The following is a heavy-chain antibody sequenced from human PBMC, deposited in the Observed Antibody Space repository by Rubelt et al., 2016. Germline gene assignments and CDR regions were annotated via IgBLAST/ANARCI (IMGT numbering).Heavy chain of an antibody. J-gene: IGHJ4*02. CDR2: ISAYHGNT. CDR3: ARCRRAGGAVAGTWDY. D-gene: IGHD6-19*01. V-gene: IGHV1-18*03. CDR1: GYTFTSYG. Sequence: QVQLVQSGAEVKKPGASVKVSCKASGYTFTSYGISWVRQAPGQGLEWMGWISAYHGNTNYAQKVQGRVTMSRDQSTITAYMELRSLRSDDMAVYYCARCRRAGGAVAGTWDYWGQGTLVTVSS.